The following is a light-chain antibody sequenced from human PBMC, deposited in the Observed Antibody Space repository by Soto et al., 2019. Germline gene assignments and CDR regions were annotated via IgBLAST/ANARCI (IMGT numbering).Light chain of an antibody. CDR1: QSVSSR. CDR3: QPYGSSPIT. CDR2: GAS. Sequence: ELGSTQSPGTQSSSPGVRATLSSRASQSVSSRIAWYPQTPGQAPRLLISGASSRDTGITDRFSGSGSATDFTLTISRLEPEDLALYYCQPYGSSPITLGQGTRLEI. J-gene: IGKJ5*01. V-gene: IGKV3-20*01.